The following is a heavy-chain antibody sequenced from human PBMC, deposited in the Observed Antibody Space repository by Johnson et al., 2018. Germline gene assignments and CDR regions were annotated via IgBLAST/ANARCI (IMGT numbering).Heavy chain of an antibody. D-gene: IGHD3-10*01. CDR1: GFTFSDYY. Sequence: QVRLVESGGGLVKPGGSLRLSCAASGFTFSDYYMSWIRQAPGRGLEWVSYISSRGGTIYEADSVKGRFTISRDNPNNSLYLQMNSLRAEDTAVYYFARDSGAIYYYGMDVWGQGTTVTVSS. J-gene: IGHJ6*02. CDR3: ARDSGAIYYYGMDV. CDR2: ISSRGGTI. V-gene: IGHV3-11*01.